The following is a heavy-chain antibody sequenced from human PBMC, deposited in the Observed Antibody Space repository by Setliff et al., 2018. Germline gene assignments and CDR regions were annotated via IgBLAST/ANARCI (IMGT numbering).Heavy chain of an antibody. D-gene: IGHD3-10*01. CDR3: ARGTLWFGEPYYGMDV. CDR1: GYTFTSYA. Sequence: ASVKVSCKASGYTFTSYAMNWVRQAPGQGLEWMGWINPNSGGTNYAQKFQGWVTMTRDTSISTAYMELSRLRSDDTAVYYCARGTLWFGEPYYGMDVWGQGTTVTVSS. CDR2: INPNSGGT. J-gene: IGHJ6*02. V-gene: IGHV1-2*04.